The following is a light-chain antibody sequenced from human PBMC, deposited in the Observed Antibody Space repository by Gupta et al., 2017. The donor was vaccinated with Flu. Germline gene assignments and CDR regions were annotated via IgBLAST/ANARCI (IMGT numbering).Light chain of an antibody. CDR1: QVISSD. CDR3: QQYNNRPWT. J-gene: IGKJ1*01. Sequence: EAATLSCTASQVISSDLDWYQQQPGQAPRLLMYVTSTRATWSPARFSGSGSETEFTLTISSLHSEDCAIYYCQQYNNRPWTFGRGTKVEI. V-gene: IGKV3-15*01. CDR2: VTS.